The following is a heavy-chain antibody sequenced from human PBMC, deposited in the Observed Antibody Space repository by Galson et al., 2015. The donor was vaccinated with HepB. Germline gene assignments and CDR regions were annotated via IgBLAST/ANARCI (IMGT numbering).Heavy chain of an antibody. Sequence: SVKVSCKASGYTFTSYGISWVRQAPGQGLEWMGWISAYNGNTNYAQKLQGRVTMTTDTSTSTAYMELRSLRSDDTAVYYCASPAADSSGYYSGYYYGMDVWGQGTTVTVSS. CDR3: ASPAADSSGYYSGYYYGMDV. D-gene: IGHD3-22*01. CDR2: ISAYNGNT. V-gene: IGHV1-18*01. J-gene: IGHJ6*02. CDR1: GYTFTSYG.